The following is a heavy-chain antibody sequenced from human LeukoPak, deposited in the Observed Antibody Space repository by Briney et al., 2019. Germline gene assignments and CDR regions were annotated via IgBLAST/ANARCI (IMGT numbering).Heavy chain of an antibody. CDR1: GGSISSYY. CDR3: ARTLRWGYDPFDY. CDR2: IYYSGST. Sequence: SETLSLTCTVSGGSISSYYWSWIRQPPGKGLEWIGYIYYSGSTNYNPSLKSRVTISVDTSKNQFSLKLSSVTAADTAVYYCARTLRWGYDPFDYWGQGTLVTVSS. D-gene: IGHD5-12*01. J-gene: IGHJ4*02. V-gene: IGHV4-59*01.